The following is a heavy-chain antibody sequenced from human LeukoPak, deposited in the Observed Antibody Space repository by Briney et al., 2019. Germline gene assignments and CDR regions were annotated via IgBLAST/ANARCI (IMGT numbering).Heavy chain of an antibody. CDR1: GFALSKYW. J-gene: IGHJ3*02. D-gene: IGHD6-19*01. CDR2: IYSGGST. V-gene: IGHV3-66*01. Sequence: GGSLRLSCAASGFALSKYWMSWVRQAPGKGLEWVSVIYSGGSTYYADSVKGRFTISRDNSKNTLYLQMNSLRAEDTAVYYCARASSGWYQGAFDIWGQGTMVTVSS. CDR3: ARASSGWYQGAFDI.